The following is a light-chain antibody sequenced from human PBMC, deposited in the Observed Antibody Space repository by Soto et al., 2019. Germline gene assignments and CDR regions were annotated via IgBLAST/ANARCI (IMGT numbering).Light chain of an antibody. J-gene: IGLJ2*01. CDR1: SSDVGAYNY. Sequence: QSALTQPASVSGSPGQSITISCTGTSSDVGAYNYVSWYQQHPGKAPKLMIYEVSNRPSGVSNRFSGSKSDNTASLTISGLQPDDQADYYCSSYTSNSILVVFGGGTKLTVL. CDR3: SSYTSNSILVV. CDR2: EVS. V-gene: IGLV2-14*01.